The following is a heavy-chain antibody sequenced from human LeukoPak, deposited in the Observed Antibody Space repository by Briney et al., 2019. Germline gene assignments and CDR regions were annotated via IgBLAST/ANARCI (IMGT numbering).Heavy chain of an antibody. J-gene: IGHJ3*02. CDR2: IYYSGST. D-gene: IGHD3-22*01. CDR1: GGSISSGDYY. Sequence: SQTLSLTCTVSGGSISSGDYYWSWIRQPPGKGLEWIGYIYYSGSTYYNPSLKSRVTISVDTSKNQFSLKLSSVTAADTAVYYCARGGFLDSSGYFDAFDIWGQGTMVTVSS. V-gene: IGHV4-30-4*01. CDR3: ARGGFLDSSGYFDAFDI.